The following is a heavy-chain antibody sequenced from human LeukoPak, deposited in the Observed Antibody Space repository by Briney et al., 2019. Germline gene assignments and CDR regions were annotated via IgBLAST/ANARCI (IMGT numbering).Heavy chain of an antibody. CDR2: IYPGDSDT. CDR1: GYSFTSYW. Sequence: GESLKISCKGSGYSFTSYWTGWVRQMPGKGLEWMGIIYPGDSDTRYSPSFQGQVTISADKSISTAYLQWSSLKASDTAMYYCARPPDYYDSSGPYYFDYWGQGTLATVSS. D-gene: IGHD3-22*01. J-gene: IGHJ4*02. CDR3: ARPPDYYDSSGPYYFDY. V-gene: IGHV5-51*01.